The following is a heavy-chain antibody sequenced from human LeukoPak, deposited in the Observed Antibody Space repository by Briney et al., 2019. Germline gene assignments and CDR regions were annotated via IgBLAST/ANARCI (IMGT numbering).Heavy chain of an antibody. V-gene: IGHV4-59*08. CDR2: IYKDGST. Sequence: AETLSLTRTVSGDSISSSYWSWIRQSPGKGLEWIGRIYKDGSTIYNPSLKSRVTISIDTSRNQFSLKLTSVTAADTAVYYCARRVTEGIPVNEGNWSDPWGQGTLVTVSS. J-gene: IGHJ5*02. CDR3: ARRVTEGIPVNEGNWSDP. CDR1: GDSISSSY. D-gene: IGHD2-2*01.